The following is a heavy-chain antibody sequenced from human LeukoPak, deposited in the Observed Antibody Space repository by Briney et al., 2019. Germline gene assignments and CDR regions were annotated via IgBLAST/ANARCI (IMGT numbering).Heavy chain of an antibody. D-gene: IGHD2-15*01. CDR3: ARVVVEKAFDY. CDR1: GGSISSGSYY. CDR2: IYTSGST. Sequence: SETLSLTCTVSGGSISSGSYYWSWIRQPAGKGLEWIGRIYTSGSTNYNPSLKSRVTISVDTSKNQFSLKLSSVTAADTAVYYCARVVVEKAFDYWGQGTLVTVSS. V-gene: IGHV4-61*02. J-gene: IGHJ4*02.